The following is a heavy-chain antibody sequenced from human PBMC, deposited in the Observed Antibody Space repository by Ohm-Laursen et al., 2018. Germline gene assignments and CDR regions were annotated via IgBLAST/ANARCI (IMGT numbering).Heavy chain of an antibody. CDR2: MYATGNS. Sequence: TLSLTCAVSGDSINNYYWSWIRQPAGKGLEWIGRMYATGNSNYNPSLNSRVTMSVDTSRNQFSLKLTSVTAADTAVYYCAVSEVRYSFTYLADFWGQGTLVTVPS. CDR1: GDSINNYY. CDR3: AVSEVRYSFTYLADF. J-gene: IGHJ4*02. V-gene: IGHV4-4*07. D-gene: IGHD3-9*01.